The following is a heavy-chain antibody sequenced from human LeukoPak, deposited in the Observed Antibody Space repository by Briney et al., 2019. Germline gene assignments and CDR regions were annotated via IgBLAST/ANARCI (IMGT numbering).Heavy chain of an antibody. CDR3: ARDRRPWSYYDSRKNWFDP. CDR1: GYTFTSYG. Sequence: ASVKVSCKASGYTFTSYGISWVRQAPGQGLEWMGWISAYNGNTNYAQKLQGRVTMTTDTSTSTAYMELRSLRSDDTAVYYCARDRRPWSYYDSRKNWFDPWGQGTLVTVSS. D-gene: IGHD3-22*01. J-gene: IGHJ5*02. CDR2: ISAYNGNT. V-gene: IGHV1-18*01.